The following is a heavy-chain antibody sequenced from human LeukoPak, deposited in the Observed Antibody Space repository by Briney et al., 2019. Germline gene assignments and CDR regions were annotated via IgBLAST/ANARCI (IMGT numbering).Heavy chain of an antibody. V-gene: IGHV4-34*01. CDR1: GGSFSGYY. CDR2: INHSGST. CDR3: ARGTITMVRGVIGWFDY. Sequence: SETLSLTCAVYGGSFSGYYWSWIRQPPGKGLEWIGEINHSGSTNYNSSLKSRVTISVDTSKNQFSLKLSSVTAADTAVYYCARGTITMVRGVIGWFDYWGQGTLVTVSS. D-gene: IGHD3-10*01. J-gene: IGHJ4*02.